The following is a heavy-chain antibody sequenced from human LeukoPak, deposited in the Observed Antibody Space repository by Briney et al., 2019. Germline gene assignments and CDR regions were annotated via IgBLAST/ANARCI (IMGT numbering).Heavy chain of an antibody. V-gene: IGHV3-30*02. CDR3: ASPGTTGMTRRNYFDY. CDR1: GFPFSSYG. D-gene: IGHD1-1*01. Sequence: GGSLRLSCAASGFPFSSYGMHWVRQAPGKRLEWVAFIRYDGSNEYYVDSVKGRFTISGDNSKNTLYLQMNSLRAEDTAVYYCASPGTTGMTRRNYFDYWGQGTLVTVSS. CDR2: IRYDGSNE. J-gene: IGHJ4*02.